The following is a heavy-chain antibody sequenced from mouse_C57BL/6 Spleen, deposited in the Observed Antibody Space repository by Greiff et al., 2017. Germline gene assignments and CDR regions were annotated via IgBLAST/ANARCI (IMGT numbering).Heavy chain of an antibody. CDR3: ARNYYGSSPFDY. V-gene: IGHV1-78*01. CDR2: IYPRDGST. Sequence: VQRVESDAELVKPGASVKISCKVSGYTFTDHTIHWMKQRPEQGLEWIGYIYPRDGSTKYNEKFKGKATLTADKSSSTAYMQLNSLTSEDSAVYFCARNYYGSSPFDYWGQGTTLTVSS. J-gene: IGHJ2*01. CDR1: GYTFTDHT. D-gene: IGHD1-1*01.